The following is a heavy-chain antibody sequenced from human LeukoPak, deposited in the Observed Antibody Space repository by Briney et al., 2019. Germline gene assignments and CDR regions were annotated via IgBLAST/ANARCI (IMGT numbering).Heavy chain of an antibody. CDR2: IYTSGST. Sequence: SETLSLTCIVSGYSISSGYYWGWIRQPAGKGLEWIGRIYTSGSTNYNPSLKSRVTMSVDTSKNQFSLKLSSVTAADTAVYYCARVSLVRGAPDYYFDYWGQGTLVTVSS. CDR3: ARVSLVRGAPDYYFDY. V-gene: IGHV4-4*07. CDR1: GYSISSGYY. J-gene: IGHJ4*02. D-gene: IGHD3-10*01.